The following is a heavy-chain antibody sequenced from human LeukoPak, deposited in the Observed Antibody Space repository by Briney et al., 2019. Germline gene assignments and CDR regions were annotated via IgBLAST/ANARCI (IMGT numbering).Heavy chain of an antibody. Sequence: SETLSLTCTVSGGSISNYYWSWIRQPPGKRLEWIGYIFYNGITTYNPSLKSRVTISLDTSRKQFSLKLNSVTAADTAAYYCATHAAAATNIWFDPWGQGTRVTVSS. J-gene: IGHJ5*02. V-gene: IGHV4-59*08. D-gene: IGHD2-2*01. CDR3: ATHAAAATNIWFDP. CDR1: GGSISNYY. CDR2: IFYNGIT.